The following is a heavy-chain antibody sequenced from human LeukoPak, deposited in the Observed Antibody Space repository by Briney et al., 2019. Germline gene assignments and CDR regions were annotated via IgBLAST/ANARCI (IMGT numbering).Heavy chain of an antibody. CDR1: GLPFSIYS. Sequence: GGSVSLFCAPSGLPFSIYSMKCARHARGGGLECLSSISRRSRYIFHADCVEGRFTMSRDNAKQSLYLQINSLSGEYTAVYYCTTFRLRGDSGGYAFDIWGQGTMVTVSS. J-gene: IGHJ3*02. CDR3: TTFRLRGDSGGYAFDI. V-gene: IGHV3-21*01. D-gene: IGHD3-22*01. CDR2: ISRRSRYI.